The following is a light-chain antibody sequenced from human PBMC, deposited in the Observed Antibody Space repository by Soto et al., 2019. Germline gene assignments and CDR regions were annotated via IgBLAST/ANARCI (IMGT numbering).Light chain of an antibody. CDR3: QQYNNWPLT. V-gene: IGKV3-15*01. CDR1: QGFSSN. CDR2: GAS. J-gene: IGKJ4*01. Sequence: EIVMTQSPATLSVSPGERATLSCRASQGFSSNLAWYQQKPCQAPRLPIYGASTRATGIPARFSGSGSGTEFTLTISSLQSEDFAVYYCQQYNNWPLTFGGGTKVDI.